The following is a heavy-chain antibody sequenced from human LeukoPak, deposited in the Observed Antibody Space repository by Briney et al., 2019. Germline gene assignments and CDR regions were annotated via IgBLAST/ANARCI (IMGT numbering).Heavy chain of an antibody. CDR2: MNPNSGNT. CDR1: GYTFTSYD. V-gene: IGHV1-8*01. D-gene: IGHD3-22*01. CDR3: ARESYYDSCGYPTNWFDP. Sequence: GASVKVSCKASGYTFTSYDINWLRQATGQGLEWMGWMNPNSGNTGYAQKFQGRVTMNRNTSISTAYMELSSLRSEDTAVYYCARESYYDSCGYPTNWFDPWGQGTLVTVSS. J-gene: IGHJ5*02.